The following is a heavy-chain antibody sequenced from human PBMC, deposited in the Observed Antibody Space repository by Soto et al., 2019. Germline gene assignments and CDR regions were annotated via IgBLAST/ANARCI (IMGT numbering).Heavy chain of an antibody. CDR3: ARDRVEPRLYLDS. D-gene: IGHD6-13*01. Sequence: GGSLRLSCAASGFIFSSYWMSWVRQAPGKGLEWVANINQDGSEKYYVDSVKGRFIISRDNAENSLYLQMNSLRAVDTTIYYCARDRVEPRLYLDSWGQGTPATAS. V-gene: IGHV3-7*01. J-gene: IGHJ4*02. CDR2: INQDGSEK. CDR1: GFIFSSYW.